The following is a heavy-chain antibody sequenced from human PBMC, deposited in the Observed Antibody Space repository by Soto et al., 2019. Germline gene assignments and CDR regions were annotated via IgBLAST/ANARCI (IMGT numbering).Heavy chain of an antibody. Sequence: QVQLVESGGGVVQPGRSLRLSCAASGFTFSSYAMHWVRQAPGKGLEWVAVISYDGSNNYYADSVKGRFTISRDNSKNALYLQMSGLRAEDTAVYYCARDFGRYCSGGSCYSAYFQHWGQGTLVTVSS. CDR3: ARDFGRYCSGGSCYSAYFQH. D-gene: IGHD2-15*01. V-gene: IGHV3-30-3*01. CDR2: ISYDGSNN. CDR1: GFTFSSYA. J-gene: IGHJ1*01.